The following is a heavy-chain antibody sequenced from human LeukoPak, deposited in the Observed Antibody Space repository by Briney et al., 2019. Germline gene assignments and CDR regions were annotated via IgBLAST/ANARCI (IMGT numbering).Heavy chain of an antibody. J-gene: IGHJ5*02. D-gene: IGHD6-13*01. CDR2: IYYSGST. CDR3: ARDRIAAAVSRGWFDP. Sequence: GSLRLSCAASGFTFSSYEMNWVRQAPGKGLEWIGSIYYSGSTYYNPSLKSRVTISVDTSKNQFSLKLSSVTAADTAVYYCARDRIAAAVSRGWFDPWGQGTLVTVSS. CDR1: GFTFSSYE. V-gene: IGHV4-39*07.